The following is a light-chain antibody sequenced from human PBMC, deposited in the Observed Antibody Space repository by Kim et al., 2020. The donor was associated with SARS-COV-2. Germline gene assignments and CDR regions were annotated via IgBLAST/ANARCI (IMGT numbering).Light chain of an antibody. CDR3: NFRDSNDNVV. CDR1: SFRSYY. CDR2: GKY. V-gene: IGLV3-19*01. Sequence: VALGSTVRITCQGDSFRSYYAPWYRQKPGQAPIVVIYGKYNPPSGIPDRFSGSSPGNTPSLTITGTQAGDEADYYCNFRDSNDNVVFRGVLQLTVL. J-gene: IGLJ2*01.